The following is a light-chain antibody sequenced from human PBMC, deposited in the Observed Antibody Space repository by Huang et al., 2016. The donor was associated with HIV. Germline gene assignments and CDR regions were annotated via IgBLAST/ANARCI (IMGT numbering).Light chain of an antibody. Sequence: ILMTQSPATLSVSPGGRATLSCRASRNVSNNLAWYQQKTGQAPRRLIYDTSTRASGIPAGFTCSGSGTEFTLTISGLQSEDFAIYYGQQYDNWPPCLTFGGGTKVEI. CDR3: QQYDNWPPCLT. V-gene: IGKV3D-15*01. CDR1: RNVSNN. CDR2: DTS. J-gene: IGKJ4*02.